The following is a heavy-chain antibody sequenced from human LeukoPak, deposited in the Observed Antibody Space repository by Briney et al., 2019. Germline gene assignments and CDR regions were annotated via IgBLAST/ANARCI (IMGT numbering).Heavy chain of an antibody. J-gene: IGHJ4*02. D-gene: IGHD3-22*01. CDR2: ISASGAVP. CDR1: GFMFDSFY. V-gene: IGHV3-11*04. Sequence: PGGSLRLSCAAYGFMFDSFYMGGIRQVPGKGLDYIALISASGAVPYYAESVKGRFTISRDNAKNSVSLQMTSRTADDTTVYYCVRPLIGASEDYWGQGTLVTVSS. CDR3: VRPLIGASEDY.